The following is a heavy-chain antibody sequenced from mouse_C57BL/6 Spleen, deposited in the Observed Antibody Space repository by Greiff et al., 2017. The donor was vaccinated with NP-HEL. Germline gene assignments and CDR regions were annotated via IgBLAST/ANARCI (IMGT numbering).Heavy chain of an antibody. Sequence: LQESGAELVKPGASVKMSCKASGYTFTTYPIEWMKQNHGKSLEWIGNFHPYNDDTKYNEKFKGKATLTVEKSSSTVYLELSRLTSDDSAVYYCARGGRDYYGSPPFDYWGQGTTLTVSS. CDR3: ARGGRDYYGSPPFDY. J-gene: IGHJ2*01. CDR1: GYTFTTYP. CDR2: FHPYNDDT. V-gene: IGHV1-47*01. D-gene: IGHD1-1*01.